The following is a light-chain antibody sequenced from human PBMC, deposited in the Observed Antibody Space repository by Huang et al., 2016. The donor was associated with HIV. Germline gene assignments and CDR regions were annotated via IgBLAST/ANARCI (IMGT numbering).Light chain of an antibody. Sequence: EIVLTQSPGTLSLSPGERATLSCRASQSVNSKYLSWYQQKPGQAPRLLIAGAASRATGIPARVSGSGSGTDFTLIISRLEPEDFAVYYCHQYGSSPTFGGETKVEIK. J-gene: IGKJ4*01. CDR1: QSVNSKY. CDR3: HQYGSSPT. V-gene: IGKV3-20*01. CDR2: GAA.